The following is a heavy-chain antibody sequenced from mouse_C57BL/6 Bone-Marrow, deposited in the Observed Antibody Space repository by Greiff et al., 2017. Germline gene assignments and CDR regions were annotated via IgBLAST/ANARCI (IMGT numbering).Heavy chain of an antibody. Sequence: EVKLVESGAELVRPGASVKLSCTASGFNIKDDYMHWVKQRPEQGLEWIGWIDPENGDTEYASKFQGKATITADTSSNTAYLQLSSLTSEDTAVYYCTTWVYYPLFAYWGQGTLVTVSA. CDR1: GFNIKDDY. CDR2: IDPENGDT. CDR3: TTWVYYPLFAY. J-gene: IGHJ3*01. V-gene: IGHV14-4*01. D-gene: IGHD1-1*01.